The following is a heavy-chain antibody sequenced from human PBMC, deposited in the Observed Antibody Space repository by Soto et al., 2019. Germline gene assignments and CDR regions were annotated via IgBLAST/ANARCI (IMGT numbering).Heavy chain of an antibody. CDR3: AKVFQGDPLISDYGLDG. D-gene: IGHD2-21*01. Sequence: GGSLRLSCAASGFTFSSYAMHWVRQAPGKGLEWIVIISYDAHNEYYADSVKGRFTVSRDSSRNTLYLQMNSLRPEDTAVYYCAKVFQGDPLISDYGLDGWGQGTTVTGSS. CDR1: GFTFSSYA. CDR2: ISYDAHNE. J-gene: IGHJ6*02. V-gene: IGHV3-30*04.